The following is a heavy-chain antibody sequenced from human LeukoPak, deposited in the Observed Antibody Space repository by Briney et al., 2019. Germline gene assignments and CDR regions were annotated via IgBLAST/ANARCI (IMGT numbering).Heavy chain of an antibody. CDR3: ARDALHSRPFDY. V-gene: IGHV1-69*01. CDR2: IIPIFGTA. CDR1: GGTFSSYA. Sequence: GSSVKVSCKASGGTFSSYAISWVRQAPGQGLEWMGWIIPIFGTANYAQKFQGRVTITADESTSTAYMELSSLRSEDTAVYYCARDALHSRPFDYWGQGTLVTVSS. J-gene: IGHJ4*02.